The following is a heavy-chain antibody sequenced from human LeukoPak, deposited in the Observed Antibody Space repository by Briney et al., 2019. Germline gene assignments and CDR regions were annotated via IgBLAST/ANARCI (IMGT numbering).Heavy chain of an antibody. CDR3: ARDRHSSVDY. D-gene: IGHD3-22*01. Sequence: GASVKVSCKASGYTFTSYYMHWVRQAPGQGLEWMGIINPSGGSTSYAQKFRGRVTMTRDTSTSTVYMELNSLRAEDTAVYYCARDRHSSVDYWGQGTLVTVSS. CDR2: INPSGGST. V-gene: IGHV1-46*01. J-gene: IGHJ4*02. CDR1: GYTFTSYY.